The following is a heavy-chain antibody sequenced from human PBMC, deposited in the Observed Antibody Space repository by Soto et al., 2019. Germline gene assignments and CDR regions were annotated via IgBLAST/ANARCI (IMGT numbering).Heavy chain of an antibody. CDR1: GYTFFTYD. V-gene: IGHV1-18*01. D-gene: IGHD5-12*01. Sequence: QVHLVQSGVEVKTPGASVKVSCQASGYTFFTYDISWVRQAPGQGLEWMGWISNYSGDTKYAQKFQGRVTITTDTSTTTAYLELRSVRSDDKAVYYCARHHGPTTSENWFDPWGQGTLVSVSS. CDR2: ISNYSGDT. CDR3: ARHHGPTTSENWFDP. J-gene: IGHJ5*02.